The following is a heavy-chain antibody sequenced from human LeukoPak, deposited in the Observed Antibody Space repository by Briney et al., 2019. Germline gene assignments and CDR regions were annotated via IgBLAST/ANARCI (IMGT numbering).Heavy chain of an antibody. D-gene: IGHD1-7*01. CDR3: ARDPNWNYVERFDY. CDR2: ISRSDNTI. J-gene: IGHJ4*02. CDR1: GFTVSTNS. V-gene: IGHV3-48*01. Sequence: GGSLRLSCAASGFTVSTNSMNWVRQAPGKGLEWVSYISRSDNTINYADSVKGRFTISRDNAKNSLYLQMNSLRADDTAVYYCARDPNWNYVERFDYWGQGTLVTVSS.